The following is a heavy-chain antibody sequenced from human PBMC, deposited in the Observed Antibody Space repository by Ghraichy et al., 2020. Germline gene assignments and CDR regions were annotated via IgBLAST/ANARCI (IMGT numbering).Heavy chain of an antibody. Sequence: SETLSLTCTVSGGSISSSSYYWGWIRQPPGKGLEWIGSIYYSGSTYYNPSLKSRVTISVDTSRNQFSLKLSSVTAADTAVYYCARLLVVPAVYYYGMDVWGQGTTVTVSS. V-gene: IGHV4-39*01. CDR1: GGSISSSSYY. J-gene: IGHJ6*02. D-gene: IGHD2-2*01. CDR2: IYYSGST. CDR3: ARLLVVPAVYYYGMDV.